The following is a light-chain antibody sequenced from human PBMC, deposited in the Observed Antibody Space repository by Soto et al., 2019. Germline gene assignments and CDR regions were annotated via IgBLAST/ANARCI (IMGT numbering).Light chain of an antibody. CDR2: DAS. J-gene: IGKJ5*01. CDR3: QQYGSYPIT. Sequence: EVLLTQSPCTLALSPGERATLSCRASHSVISSYLAWYQQKPGQAPRLLIYDASNRATGIPARFSGSGSGTDFTLTISSLEPEDVEVYYCQQYGSYPITFGQGTRLEIK. CDR1: HSVISSY. V-gene: IGKV3-20*01.